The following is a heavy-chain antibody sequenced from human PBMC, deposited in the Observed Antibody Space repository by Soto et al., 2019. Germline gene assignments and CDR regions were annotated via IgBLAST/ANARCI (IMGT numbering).Heavy chain of an antibody. CDR3: ARDWTYYDSSGYYSDAFEI. V-gene: IGHV1-18*01. D-gene: IGHD3-22*01. CDR2: ISAYNGNT. J-gene: IGHJ3*02. Sequence: GASVKVSCKASGYTFTSYGISWVRQAPGQGLEWMGWISAYNGNTNYAQKLQGRVTMTTDTSTSTAYMELRSLRSDDTAVYYCARDWTYYDSSGYYSDAFEIRGQGTMVTVSS. CDR1: GYTFTSYG.